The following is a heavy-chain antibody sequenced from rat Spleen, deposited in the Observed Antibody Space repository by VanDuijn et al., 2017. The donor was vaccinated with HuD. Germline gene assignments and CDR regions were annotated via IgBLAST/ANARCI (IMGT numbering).Heavy chain of an antibody. V-gene: IGHV2-1*01. CDR2: IWSGGST. CDR3: TRSGVMDA. J-gene: IGHJ4*01. Sequence: QVQLKESGPGLVQPSQTLSLTCTVSGFSLTSNSVSWVRQPPGTGLEWMGAIWSGGSTDYNSALKSRLSISRDTSKSQVFLKMNSLQTDDTAIYFCTRSGVMDAWGQGASVTVSS. CDR1: GFSLTSNS. D-gene: IGHD4-3*01.